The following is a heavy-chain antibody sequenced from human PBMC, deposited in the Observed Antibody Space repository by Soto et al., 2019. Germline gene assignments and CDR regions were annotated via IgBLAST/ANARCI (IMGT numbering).Heavy chain of an antibody. Sequence: EVQLVESGGGVVRPGGSLRLSCAASGFTFDDYGMSWVRQAPGKGLEWVSGINWNGGSTGYADSVKGRLTISRDNAKNSLYLQMNSLRAEDTALYYCARDAASMVRGVTVYYFDYWGQGTLVTVSS. D-gene: IGHD3-10*01. CDR3: ARDAASMVRGVTVYYFDY. CDR1: GFTFDDYG. V-gene: IGHV3-20*04. J-gene: IGHJ4*02. CDR2: INWNGGST.